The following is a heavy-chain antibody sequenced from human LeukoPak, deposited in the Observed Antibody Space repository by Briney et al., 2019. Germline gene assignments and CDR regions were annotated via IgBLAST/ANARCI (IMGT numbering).Heavy chain of an antibody. CDR1: GFTFSSYS. D-gene: IGHD3-10*01. CDR2: ISSSSSYI. J-gene: IGHJ5*02. CDR3: ARTSITMVRGVIRWSDP. V-gene: IGHV3-21*01. Sequence: GGSLRLSCAASGFTFSSYSMNWVRQAPGKGLEWVSSISSSSSYIYYADSVKGRFTISRDNAKNSLYLQMNSLRAEDTAVYYCARTSITMVRGVIRWSDPWGQGTLVTVSS.